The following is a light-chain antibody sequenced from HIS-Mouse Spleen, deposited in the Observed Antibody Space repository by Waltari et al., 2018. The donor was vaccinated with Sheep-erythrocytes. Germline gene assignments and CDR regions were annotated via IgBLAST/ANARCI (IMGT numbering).Light chain of an antibody. CDR1: PSVLYSSNNKNY. J-gene: IGKJ4*01. CDR3: QQYYSTPLT. CDR2: WAS. V-gene: IGKV4-1*01. Sequence: DIVMTQSPDSLAVSLVERPTIPFKASPSVLYSSNNKNYLAWYQHKPGQPPKLLIYWASTRESGVPDRFSGSGSGTDFTLTISSLQAEDVAVYYCQQYYSTPLTFGGGTKVEIK.